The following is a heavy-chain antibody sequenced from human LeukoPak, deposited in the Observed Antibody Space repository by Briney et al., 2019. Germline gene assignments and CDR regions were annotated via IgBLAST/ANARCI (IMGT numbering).Heavy chain of an antibody. D-gene: IGHD3-22*01. V-gene: IGHV1-18*01. Sequence: ASVKVSCKASGYTFTSYSISWVRQAPGQGLEWMGWISTYNGNTNYAQKLQGRVTMTTDTSTSTAYMELRSLRSDDTAVYYCARVPDYYDSSGYSYYWGQGTLVTVSS. CDR2: ISTYNGNT. CDR1: GYTFTSYS. CDR3: ARVPDYYDSSGYSYY. J-gene: IGHJ4*02.